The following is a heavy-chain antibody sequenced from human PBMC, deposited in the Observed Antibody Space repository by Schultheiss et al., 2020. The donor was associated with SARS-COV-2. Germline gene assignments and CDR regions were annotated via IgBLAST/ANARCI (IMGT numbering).Heavy chain of an antibody. Sequence: SQTLSLTCTVSGGSISSGDYYWSWIRQPPGKGLEWIGYIYYSGSTYYNPSLKSRVTISVDTSKNQFSLKVNSVTAADTAMYYCARAPTGYYSIFEYWGQGTLVTVSS. D-gene: IGHD3-9*01. CDR1: GGSISSGDYY. CDR2: IYYSGST. CDR3: ARAPTGYYSIFEY. J-gene: IGHJ4*02. V-gene: IGHV4-30-4*01.